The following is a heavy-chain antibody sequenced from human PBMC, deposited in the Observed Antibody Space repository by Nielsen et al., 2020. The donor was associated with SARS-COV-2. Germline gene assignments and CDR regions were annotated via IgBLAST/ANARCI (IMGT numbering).Heavy chain of an antibody. V-gene: IGHV1-8*01. CDR2: MNPNSGNT. J-gene: IGHJ4*02. D-gene: IGHD3-10*01. CDR3: ARGRWYGSGSYWGY. CDR1: GYTFTSYD. Sequence: ASVKVSCKASGYTFTSYDINWVRQAAGQGLEWMGWMNPNSGNTGYAQKFQGRVTMTRNTSISTAYMELSSLRSEDTAVYYCARGRWYGSGSYWGYWGQGTLVTVSS.